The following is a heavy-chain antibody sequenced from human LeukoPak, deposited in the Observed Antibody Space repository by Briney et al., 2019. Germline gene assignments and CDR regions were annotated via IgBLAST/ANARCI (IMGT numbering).Heavy chain of an antibody. V-gene: IGHV1-2*02. D-gene: IGHD6-13*01. CDR2: INPNSGAT. CDR3: ARVLRDSSTWYLFGYFDS. CDR1: GYTFTGYY. J-gene: IGHJ4*02. Sequence: ASVKVSCKASGYTFTGYYMHWVRQAPGQGLEWMGWINPNSGATNNAQKFQGRVTMTRDTSISTVYMELSRLRSDDTAVYYCARVLRDSSTWYLFGYFDSWGQGSLVTVSS.